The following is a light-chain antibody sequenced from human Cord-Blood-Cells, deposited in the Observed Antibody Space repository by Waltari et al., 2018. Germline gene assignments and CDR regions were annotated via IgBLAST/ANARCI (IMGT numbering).Light chain of an antibody. CDR3: QQSYSTPSIT. J-gene: IGKJ5*01. CDR1: QSISSY. Sequence: DIQMTQSPSSLSASVGDRVTITCRASQSISSYLNWYQQKPGKVPKLLIYAASSLQSGVPSRFSGSGSGTDFTFTISSMQPEDFATYYCQQSYSTPSITFGQGTRLEIK. V-gene: IGKV1-39*01. CDR2: AAS.